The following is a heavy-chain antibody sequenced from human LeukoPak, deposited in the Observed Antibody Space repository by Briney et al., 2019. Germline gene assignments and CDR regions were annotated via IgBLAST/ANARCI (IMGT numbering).Heavy chain of an antibody. CDR3: ARAGDYYDSSGYPGNFQH. J-gene: IGHJ1*01. CDR2: IYTRGST. V-gene: IGHV4-4*07. Sequence: NPSETLSLTCTVSGASISTYYWSWIRQPAGKGLEWIGRIYTRGSTNYNPSLKSRVTMSVDTSKNQFSLKLSSVTAADTAVYYCARAGDYYDSSGYPGNFQHWGQGTLVTVSS. CDR1: GASISTYY. D-gene: IGHD3-22*01.